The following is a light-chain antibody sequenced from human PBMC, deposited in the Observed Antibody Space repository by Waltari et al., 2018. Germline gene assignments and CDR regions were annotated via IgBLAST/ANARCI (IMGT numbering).Light chain of an antibody. CDR2: TIS. J-gene: IGLJ1*01. V-gene: IGLV1-44*01. CDR1: SSNIGSNY. CDR3: AAWDGSLNAYV. Sequence: QSVLTQPPSASGTPGQRVTISCSGSSSNIGSNYVTWYHQFPGTAPKLLIYTISHRPFWVPDRFSGSKSGTSASLAISGLQSEDEADYYCAAWDGSLNAYVFGAGTKVTVL.